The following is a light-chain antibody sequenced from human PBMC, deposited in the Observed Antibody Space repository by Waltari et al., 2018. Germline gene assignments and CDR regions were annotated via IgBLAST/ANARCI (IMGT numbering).Light chain of an antibody. CDR2: EVS. CDR3: CSYAGSYTSYVV. J-gene: IGLJ2*01. Sequence: QSALTQPASVSGSPGQSITISCTGTTSDVGSYNLVSWYQQHPGKAPKLIIYEVSQRPSGVSNRFSGSKSGNTASLTISGLQADDEADYHCCSYAGSYTSYVVFGGGTKLTVL. CDR1: TSDVGSYNL. V-gene: IGLV2-23*02.